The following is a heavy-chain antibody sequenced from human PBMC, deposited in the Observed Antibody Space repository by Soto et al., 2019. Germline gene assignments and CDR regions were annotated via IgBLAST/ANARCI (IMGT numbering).Heavy chain of an antibody. CDR2: IIPIFGTA. CDR3: ARSVDTADRGYYYGMDV. Sequence: SVKVSCKASGGTFSSYAISWVRQAPGQGLEWMGGIIPIFGTADYAQKFQGRVTITADESTSTAYMELSSLRSEDTAVYYCARSVDTADRGYYYGMDVWGQGTTVTVSS. D-gene: IGHD5-18*01. V-gene: IGHV1-69*13. CDR1: GGTFSSYA. J-gene: IGHJ6*02.